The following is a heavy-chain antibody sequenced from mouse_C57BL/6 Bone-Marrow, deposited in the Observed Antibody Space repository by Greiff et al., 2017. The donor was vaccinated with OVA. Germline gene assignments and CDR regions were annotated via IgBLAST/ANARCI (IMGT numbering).Heavy chain of an antibody. Sequence: VQLQQSGPELVQPGASVKISCKASGYTFTDYYMNWVKQSPGKRLEWIGEISPNTGGTTYNHKFKGKATLTVEKYSSTAYMELRILTSGDSAVYYCARGDYYDSGYDAMDYWGRGTAVTVSA. CDR2: ISPNTGGT. CDR1: GYTFTDYY. J-gene: IGHJ4*01. D-gene: IGHD1-1*01. CDR3: ARGDYYDSGYDAMDY. V-gene: IGHV1-26*01.